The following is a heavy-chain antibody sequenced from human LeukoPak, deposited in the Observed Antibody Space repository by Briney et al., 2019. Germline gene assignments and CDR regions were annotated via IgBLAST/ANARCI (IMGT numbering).Heavy chain of an antibody. CDR3: ANVAKGRYFFYYMDV. CDR1: GYTSNRFG. D-gene: IGHD2-15*01. J-gene: IGHJ6*03. Sequence: GASVKVSCQASGYTSNRFGVAWVRQAPGQELEWIGWISSDNGNTKYVDRLQGRVTMTIDRSTTTAYMELRSLRADDTAVYFCANVAKGRYFFYYMDVWGKGTTVTVSS. V-gene: IGHV1-18*01. CDR2: ISSDNGNT.